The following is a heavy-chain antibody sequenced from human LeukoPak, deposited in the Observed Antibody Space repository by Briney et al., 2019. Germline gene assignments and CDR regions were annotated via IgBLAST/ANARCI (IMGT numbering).Heavy chain of an antibody. V-gene: IGHV3-7*01. CDR1: GFTFSSYW. J-gene: IGHJ4*02. D-gene: IGHD4-11*01. CDR3: ARGYGNYGY. CDR2: IKEEGGEK. Sequence: GGSLRLSCGACGFTFSSYWVSWGRLAPGEGLGWGANIKEEGGEKYCVYSVRGGFTISRDNAKNSLYLQMNSVRAEDTGVYYCARGYGNYGYWGQGTLVTVSS.